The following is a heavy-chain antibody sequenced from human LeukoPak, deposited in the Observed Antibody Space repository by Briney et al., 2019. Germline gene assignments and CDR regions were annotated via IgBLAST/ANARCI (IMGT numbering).Heavy chain of an antibody. D-gene: IGHD4-23*01. Sequence: SETLSLTCTVSGGSISSSNSFWGWIRQPPGKGLEWIGSIYYSGDTYYNPSLTSRVTISVDTSKNQFSLKLSSVTAADTAVYYCVRHRSRTYGGYIDYWGQGTLVTVSS. V-gene: IGHV4-39*01. J-gene: IGHJ4*02. CDR1: GGSISSSNSF. CDR2: IYYSGDT. CDR3: VRHRSRTYGGYIDY.